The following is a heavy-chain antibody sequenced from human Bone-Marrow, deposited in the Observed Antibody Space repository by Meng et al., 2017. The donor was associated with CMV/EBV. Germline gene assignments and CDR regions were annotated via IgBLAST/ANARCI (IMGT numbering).Heavy chain of an antibody. CDR3: ARGGEGPMGITNDAFDI. CDR2: INHSGST. J-gene: IGHJ3*02. V-gene: IGHV4-34*01. D-gene: IGHD3-22*01. CDR1: GGSFSGYY. Sequence: GSLRLSCAVYGGSFSGYYWSWIRQPPGKGLEWIGEINHSGSTNYNPSLKSRVTISVDTSKNQFSLKLSSVTAADTAVYYCARGGEGPMGITNDAFDIWGQGTRVTVSS.